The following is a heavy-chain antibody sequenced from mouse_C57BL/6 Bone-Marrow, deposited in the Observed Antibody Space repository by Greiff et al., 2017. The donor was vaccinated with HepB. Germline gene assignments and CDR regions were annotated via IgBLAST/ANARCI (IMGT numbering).Heavy chain of an antibody. D-gene: IGHD3-2*02. CDR3: ARRGAAAQAPFAY. CDR2: INPNNGGT. Sequence: VQLQQSGPELVKPGASVKISCKASGYTFTDYYMNWVKQSHGKSLEWIGDINPNNGGTSYNQKFKGKATLTVDKSSSTAYMELRSLTSEDSAVYYCARRGAAAQAPFAYWGQGTLVTVSA. J-gene: IGHJ3*01. CDR1: GYTFTDYY. V-gene: IGHV1-26*01.